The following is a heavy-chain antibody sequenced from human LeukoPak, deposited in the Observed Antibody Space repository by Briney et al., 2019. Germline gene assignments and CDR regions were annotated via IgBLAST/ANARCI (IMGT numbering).Heavy chain of an antibody. J-gene: IGHJ5*02. CDR1: GGSVSSGSYY. CDR2: IYYSGST. V-gene: IGHV4-61*01. Sequence: SETLSPTCTVSGGSVSSGSYYWSWIRQPPGKGLEWIGYIYYSGSTNYNPSLKSRVTISVDTSKNQFSLKLSSVTAADTAVYYCAREEYSSGYYYWFDPWGQGTLVTVSS. CDR3: AREEYSSGYYYWFDP. D-gene: IGHD3-22*01.